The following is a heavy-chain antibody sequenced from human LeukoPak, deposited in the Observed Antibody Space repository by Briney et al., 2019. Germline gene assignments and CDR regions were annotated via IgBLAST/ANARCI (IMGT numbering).Heavy chain of an antibody. V-gene: IGHV3-21*01. J-gene: IGHJ5*02. CDR1: GFTFSSYS. Sequence: GGSLRLSCAASGFTFSSYSMNWVRQAPGEGLEWVSTISSSSSYIYYANSVKGRFTISRDNAKNSLYLQMNSLRAEDTAVYYCARGGTTVTSWGQGTLVTVSS. D-gene: IGHD4-11*01. CDR3: ARGGTTVTS. CDR2: ISSSSSYI.